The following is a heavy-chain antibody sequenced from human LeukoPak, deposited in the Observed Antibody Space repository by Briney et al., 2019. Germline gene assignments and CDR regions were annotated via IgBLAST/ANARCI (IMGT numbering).Heavy chain of an antibody. D-gene: IGHD2-21*02. CDR2: INYSGST. V-gene: IGHV4-34*01. Sequence: SETLSLTCAVYGGSFTGYYWSWIRQAPGKGLEWIGEINYSGSTNYNPALESRVTISVDTSKNQFSLKLGSVTAADTGMYYCAREACSGGDCTNFDHWGRGTLVTVSS. CDR3: AREACSGGDCTNFDH. J-gene: IGHJ4*02. CDR1: GGSFTGYY.